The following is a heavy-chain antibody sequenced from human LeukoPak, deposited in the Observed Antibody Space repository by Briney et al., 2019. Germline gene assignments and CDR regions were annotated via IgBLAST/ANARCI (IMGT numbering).Heavy chain of an antibody. CDR2: ISPYDGTT. V-gene: IGHV1-18*04. CDR1: GYTLSSYG. CDR3: ARDGPQCSSTSCYYDD. Sequence: ASVKVSCKASGYTLSSYGITWVRQAPGQGLEWMGWISPYDGTTNYAQNLQGRVTMATDTSVSTAYLELGSLGSADTAVYYCARDGPQCSSTSCYYDDWGQGTLVTVSS. J-gene: IGHJ4*02. D-gene: IGHD2-2*01.